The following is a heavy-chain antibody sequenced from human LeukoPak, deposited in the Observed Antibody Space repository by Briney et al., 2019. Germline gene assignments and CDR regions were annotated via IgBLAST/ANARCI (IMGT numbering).Heavy chain of an antibody. Sequence: GGSLRLSCAAFGFTFSSYGMHWVRQAPGKGLEWVAVIWYDGSNKYYADSVKGRFTISRDNSKNTLYLQMNSLRAEDTAVYYCARWETAVAAYFDYWGQGTLVTVSS. J-gene: IGHJ4*02. V-gene: IGHV3-33*01. D-gene: IGHD6-19*01. CDR3: ARWETAVAAYFDY. CDR2: IWYDGSNK. CDR1: GFTFSSYG.